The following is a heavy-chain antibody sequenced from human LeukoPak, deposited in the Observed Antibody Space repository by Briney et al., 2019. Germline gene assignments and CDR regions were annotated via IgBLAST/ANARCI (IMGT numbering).Heavy chain of an antibody. Sequence: ASVKVSCKASGYTFTSYGISWVRQAPGQGLEWMGWISAYNGNTNYAQKLQGRVTMTTDTSTSTAYMELRSLRSDDTAVYYCARAIMSSVTYYDFWSGYPGAFDIWGQGTMVTVSS. CDR3: ARAIMSSVTYYDFWSGYPGAFDI. CDR1: GYTFTSYG. J-gene: IGHJ3*02. D-gene: IGHD3-3*01. V-gene: IGHV1-18*01. CDR2: ISAYNGNT.